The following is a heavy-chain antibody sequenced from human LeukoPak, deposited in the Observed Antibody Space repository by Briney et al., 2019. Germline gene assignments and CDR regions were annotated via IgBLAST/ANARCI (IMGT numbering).Heavy chain of an antibody. CDR3: ARGPHPIILTGPADF. J-gene: IGHJ4*02. CDR1: GFTFSNYG. Sequence: PGRSLRLSCAASGFTFSNYGMHWVRQAPGKGLEWGAVIWYDGTNKYYADSVKGRFTISRDNSKNTLYLQMNSLRAEDTAVYYCARGPHPIILTGPADFWGQGTLVTVSS. V-gene: IGHV3-33*01. D-gene: IGHD3-9*01. CDR2: IWYDGTNK.